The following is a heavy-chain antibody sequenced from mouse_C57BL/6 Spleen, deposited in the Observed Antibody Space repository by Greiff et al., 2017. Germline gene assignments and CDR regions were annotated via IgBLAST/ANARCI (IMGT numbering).Heavy chain of an antibody. CDR1: GYTFTSYT. CDR2: INPSSGYT. CDR3: ASWEGNAY. J-gene: IGHJ3*01. D-gene: IGHD4-1*01. V-gene: IGHV1-4*01. Sequence: VQVVESGAELARPGASVKMSCKASGYTFTSYTMHWVKQRPGQGLEWIGYINPSSGYTKYNQKFKDKATLTADKSSSTAYMQLSSLTSEDSAVYYCASWEGNAYWGQGTLVTVAA.